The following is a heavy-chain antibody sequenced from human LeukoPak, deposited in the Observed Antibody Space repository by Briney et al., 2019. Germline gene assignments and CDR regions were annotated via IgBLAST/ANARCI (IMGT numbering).Heavy chain of an antibody. D-gene: IGHD3-10*01. CDR2: INHSGST. J-gene: IGHJ4*02. CDR3: ARGLWFGFSSYFDY. Sequence: SETLSLTCAVYGGSFSGYYWSWIRQPPGKGLEWIGEINHSGSTNYNPSLKSRVTISVGTSKNQFSLKLSSVTAADTAVYYCARGLWFGFSSYFDYWGQGTLVTVSS. CDR1: GGSFSGYY. V-gene: IGHV4-34*01.